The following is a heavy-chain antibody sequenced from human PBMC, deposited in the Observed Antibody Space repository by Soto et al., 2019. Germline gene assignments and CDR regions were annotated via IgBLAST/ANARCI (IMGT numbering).Heavy chain of an antibody. J-gene: IGHJ6*03. D-gene: IGHD3-10*01. Sequence: SETLSLTCTVSGGSISSYYWSWIRQPPGKGLEWIGYIYYSGSTNYNPSLKSRVTISVDTSKNQFSLKLSSVTAADTAVYYCARLGLGPGDYYYYMDVWGKGTTVTVSS. CDR3: ARLGLGPGDYYYYMDV. CDR1: GGSISSYY. V-gene: IGHV4-59*08. CDR2: IYYSGST.